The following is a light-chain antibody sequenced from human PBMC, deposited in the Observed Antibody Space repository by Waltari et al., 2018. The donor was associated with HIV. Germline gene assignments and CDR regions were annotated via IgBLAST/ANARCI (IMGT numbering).Light chain of an antibody. CDR2: DVS. J-gene: IGLJ1*01. CDR3: SSYTSSSTYV. Sequence: QSALTQPASVSGSPGQSITISCTGTSNDVGSSKYVSWHQQHPGEAPKLIIHDVSDRPSGISTRFSGSKSGNTASLTISGLQTEDEADYYCSSYTSSSTYVFGTGTRVTVL. V-gene: IGLV2-14*03. CDR1: SNDVGSSKY.